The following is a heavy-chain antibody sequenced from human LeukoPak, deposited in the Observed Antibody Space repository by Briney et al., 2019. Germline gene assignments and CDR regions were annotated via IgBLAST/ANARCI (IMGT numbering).Heavy chain of an antibody. D-gene: IGHD1-26*01. CDR3: ARGSGSYLGDAFDI. Sequence: ASVKVSCKASGYTFTSYDINWVRQATGQGLEWMGWMNPNSGNTGYAQKFQGRVTITRSTSISTAYMELSSLRSEDTAVYYCARGSGSYLGDAFDIWGQGTMVTVSS. V-gene: IGHV1-8*03. CDR2: MNPNSGNT. CDR1: GYTFTSYD. J-gene: IGHJ3*02.